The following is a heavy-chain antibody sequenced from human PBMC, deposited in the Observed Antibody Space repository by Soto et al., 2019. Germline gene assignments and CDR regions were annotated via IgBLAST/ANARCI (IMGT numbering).Heavy chain of an antibody. CDR2: FDPEDGET. V-gene: IGHV1-24*01. D-gene: IGHD1-7*01. Sequence: GASVKVSCKVSGYTLTELSMHWVRQAPGKGLEWMGGFDPEDGETIYAQKFQGRVTMTEDTSTDTAYMELSSLRSEDTAVYYCATLSSHITGTTFTSGFSYYFDYCGQGTLVTVSS. CDR1: GYTLTELS. CDR3: ATLSSHITGTTFTSGFSYYFDY. J-gene: IGHJ4*02.